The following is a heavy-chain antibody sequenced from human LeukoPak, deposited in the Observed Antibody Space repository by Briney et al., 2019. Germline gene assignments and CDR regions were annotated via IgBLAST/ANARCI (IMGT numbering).Heavy chain of an antibody. Sequence: SETLSLTCTVSGFSISSGDYWGWVRQPPGKGLEWIGSIYHSGSTYYNPSLKSRVTISVDPSKNQFSLKLNSVTAADTAVYYCARVFDILTGYAGGNWFDPWGQGTLVTVSS. J-gene: IGHJ5*02. CDR3: ARVFDILTGYAGGNWFDP. V-gene: IGHV4-38-2*02. CDR2: IYHSGST. CDR1: GFSISSGDY. D-gene: IGHD3-9*01.